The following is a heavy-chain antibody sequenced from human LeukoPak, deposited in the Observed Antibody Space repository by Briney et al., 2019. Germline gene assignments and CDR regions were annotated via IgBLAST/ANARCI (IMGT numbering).Heavy chain of an antibody. CDR2: ISSSSSYI. V-gene: IGHV3-21*01. J-gene: IGHJ4*02. CDR3: ARDYAPGRYFDF. Sequence: GGSLRLSCAASGFTFSSYSMNWVRQAPGKGLEWVSSISSSSSYIYYADSVKGRFTISRDNAKNSLYLQMNSLRAEDTAVYYCARDYAPGRYFDFGGQGTLVTVSS. D-gene: IGHD3-9*01. CDR1: GFTFSSYS.